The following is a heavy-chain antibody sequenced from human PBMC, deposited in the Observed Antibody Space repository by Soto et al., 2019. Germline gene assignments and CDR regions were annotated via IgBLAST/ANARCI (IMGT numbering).Heavy chain of an antibody. CDR2: IYYSGST. Sequence: QLQLQESGPGLVKPSETLSLTCTVSGGSISSSSYYWGWIRQPPGKGLEWIGSIYYSGSTYYNPSLKSRVTISVDTSKNQFSLKLSSVTAADTAVYYCARHDLWFGRTDAFDIWGQGTMVTVSS. J-gene: IGHJ3*02. CDR1: GGSISSSSYY. CDR3: ARHDLWFGRTDAFDI. D-gene: IGHD3-10*01. V-gene: IGHV4-39*01.